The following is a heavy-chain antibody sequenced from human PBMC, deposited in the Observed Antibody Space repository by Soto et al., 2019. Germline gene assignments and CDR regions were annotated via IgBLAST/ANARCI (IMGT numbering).Heavy chain of an antibody. V-gene: IGHV4-30-2*01. CDR3: ASWELLAPRFDY. CDR1: GGSISSGGYS. CDR2: IYHSGST. D-gene: IGHD1-26*01. J-gene: IGHJ4*02. Sequence: KASETLSLTCAVSGGSISSGGYSWSWTRQPPGKGLEWIGYIYHSGSTYYNPSLKSRVTISVDRSKNQFSLKLSSVTAADTAVYYCASWELLAPRFDYWGQGTLVTVSS.